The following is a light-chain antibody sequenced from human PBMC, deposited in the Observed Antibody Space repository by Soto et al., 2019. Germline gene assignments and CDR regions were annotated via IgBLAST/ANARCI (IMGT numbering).Light chain of an antibody. CDR3: QQYRGKPFT. J-gene: IGKJ2*01. CDR1: QSIDSW. CDR2: DAS. V-gene: IGKV1-5*01. Sequence: DIQMTQSPSTLSASVGDRVTIACRASQSIDSWLAWYQQKPGKAPKFLIYDASDLESGVPSRFSGSGSGTEFTITISSLQPDDFATYYCQQYRGKPFTFGQGPKVEIK.